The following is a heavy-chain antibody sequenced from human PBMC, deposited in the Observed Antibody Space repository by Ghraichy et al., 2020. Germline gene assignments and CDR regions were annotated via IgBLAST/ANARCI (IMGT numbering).Heavy chain of an antibody. CDR1: GFTLRDFY. CDR3: ARRYRAFDI. Sequence: GGSLRLSCEVSGFTLRDFYMSWIRQAPGKGLEWISYISDDTTRKYYADSVRGRFTVSRDNAGNSVFLQMNFLTPEDTAVYYCARRYRAFDIWGQWTVVTVSS. J-gene: IGHJ3*02. CDR2: ISDDTTRK. D-gene: IGHD1-26*01. V-gene: IGHV3-11*01.